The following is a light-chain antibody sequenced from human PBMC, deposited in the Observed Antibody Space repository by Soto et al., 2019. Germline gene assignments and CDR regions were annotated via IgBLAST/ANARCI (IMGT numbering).Light chain of an antibody. CDR1: QGIRNY. Sequence: DIQMTQSPSSLSASVGDRVTINCRASQGIRNYLAWYQQKPGKVPKLLIYGASTLQSGVPSRFSGSGSGTDFTLTISSLQPEDVATYYCQKYNSAPKTFGQGTKVQIK. J-gene: IGKJ1*01. CDR2: GAS. CDR3: QKYNSAPKT. V-gene: IGKV1-27*01.